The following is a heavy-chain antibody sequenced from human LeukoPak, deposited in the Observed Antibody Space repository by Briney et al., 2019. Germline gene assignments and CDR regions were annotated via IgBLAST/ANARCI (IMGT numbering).Heavy chain of an antibody. CDR2: ISPSSSYI. CDR1: GFTFSTYA. J-gene: IGHJ4*02. Sequence: GGSLRLSCVASGFTFSTYAMSWVRQAPGKGLEWVSSISPSSSYIHYADSAKGRFTISRDDAKNSLYLQMNSLRAEDTAVYYCARVVTYYSGSSGYALDFWGQGALVTVSS. D-gene: IGHD3-22*01. V-gene: IGHV3-21*01. CDR3: ARVVTYYSGSSGYALDF.